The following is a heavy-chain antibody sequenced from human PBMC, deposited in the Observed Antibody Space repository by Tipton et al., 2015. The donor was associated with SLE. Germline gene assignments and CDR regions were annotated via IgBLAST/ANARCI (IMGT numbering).Heavy chain of an antibody. D-gene: IGHD6-13*01. Sequence: TLSLTCAVYGGSFSGYYLGWIRQPPGKGLEWIGSIYHNGSTYYNPSLKSRVTISVDTSKNQFSLKLSSVTAADTAVYCCARILAAAGTGGYWGQGTLVTVSS. J-gene: IGHJ4*02. V-gene: IGHV4-34*01. CDR2: IYHNGST. CDR3: ARILAAAGTGGY. CDR1: GGSFSGYY.